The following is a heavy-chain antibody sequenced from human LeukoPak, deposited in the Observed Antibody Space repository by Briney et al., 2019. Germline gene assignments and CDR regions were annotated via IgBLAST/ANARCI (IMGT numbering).Heavy chain of an antibody. CDR3: ARLDCSSSGCGRGYYYGMDV. Sequence: GESLTLSCAASGFTFSSYWMSWVRQPPGKGLEWVANIKQDGSEKYYVDSVKGRFTISRDNAKNSLYLQMNSLRAEDTALYYCARLDCSSSGCGRGYYYGMDVWGQGTTVTVSS. V-gene: IGHV3-7*01. J-gene: IGHJ6*02. CDR2: IKQDGSEK. CDR1: GFTFSSYW. D-gene: IGHD2-2*01.